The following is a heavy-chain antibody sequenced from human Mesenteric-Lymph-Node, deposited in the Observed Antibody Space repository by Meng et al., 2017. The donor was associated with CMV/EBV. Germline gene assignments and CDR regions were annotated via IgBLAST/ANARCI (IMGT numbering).Heavy chain of an antibody. CDR3: ARGSDIPVNNY. CDR2: INHSGVP. CDR1: GGSFSGYY. V-gene: IGHV4-34*01. Sequence: QLQRQESGPGRVKTSETLSLTCTVSGGSFSGYYWSWIRQPPGKGLEWIGEINHSGVPNYNPSLKSRVTISLDRSKNQFSLKLSSVTAEDTAVYYCARGSDIPVNNYWGQGTLVTVSS. D-gene: IGHD2-15*01. J-gene: IGHJ4*02.